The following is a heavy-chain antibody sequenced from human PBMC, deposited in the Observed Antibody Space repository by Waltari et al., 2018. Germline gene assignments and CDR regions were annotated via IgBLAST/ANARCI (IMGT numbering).Heavy chain of an antibody. J-gene: IGHJ5*02. D-gene: IGHD2-21*02. V-gene: IGHV3-7*01. Sequence: EVQLVESGGDLVQPGGSLRLSCAASGFSFSRSWMTWVRQTPGKGLEGVGNNKQNGSEKWYADSVKGRFTISRDNAMNLVYLQMNSLRVEDTAVYYCARDLVATPPWGQGTLVTVSS. CDR3: ARDLVATPP. CDR2: NKQNGSEK. CDR1: GFSFSRSW.